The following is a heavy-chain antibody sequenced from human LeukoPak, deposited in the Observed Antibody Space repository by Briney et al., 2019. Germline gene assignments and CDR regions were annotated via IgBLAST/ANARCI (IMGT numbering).Heavy chain of an antibody. CDR3: ASEYCSGGSCYHYYYYMDV. J-gene: IGHJ6*03. Sequence: SVKVSCKASGGTFSSYAISWVRQAPGQGLEWMGRIIPIFGTANYAQKFQGRVTITTDESTSTAYMELSSLRSEDTAVYYCASEYCSGGSCYHYYYYMDVWGKGPRSPSP. V-gene: IGHV1-69*05. CDR2: IIPIFGTA. D-gene: IGHD2-15*01. CDR1: GGTFSSYA.